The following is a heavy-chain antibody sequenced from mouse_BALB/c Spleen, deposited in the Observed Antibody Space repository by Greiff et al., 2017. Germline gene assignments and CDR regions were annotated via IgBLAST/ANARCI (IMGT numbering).Heavy chain of an antibody. J-gene: IGHJ2*01. CDR1: GFNIKDTY. D-gene: IGHD2-2*01. CDR3: ARVGLRGYFDY. Sequence: EVQLVESGAELVKPGASVKLSCTASGFNIKDTYMHWVKQRPEQGLEWIGRIDPANGNTKYDPKFQGKATITADTSSNTAYLQLSSLTSEDTAVYYCARVGLRGYFDYWGQGTTLTVSS. CDR2: IDPANGNT. V-gene: IGHV14-3*02.